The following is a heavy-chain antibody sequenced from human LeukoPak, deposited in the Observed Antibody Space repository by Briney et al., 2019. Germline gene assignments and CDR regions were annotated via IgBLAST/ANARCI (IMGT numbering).Heavy chain of an antibody. D-gene: IGHD6-25*01. CDR3: VREGLTGYFDA. V-gene: IGHV3-11*01. CDR1: GFTLRDNF. J-gene: IGHJ5*02. Sequence: GGSLRLSCAASGFTLRDNFMSWIRQAPGQGLEWVSYISTSGSTTFYADSVRGRFTISRNNAKNSVFLEMTSLRADDTAVYFCVREGLTGYFDAWGQGTLVTVSS. CDR2: ISTSGSTT.